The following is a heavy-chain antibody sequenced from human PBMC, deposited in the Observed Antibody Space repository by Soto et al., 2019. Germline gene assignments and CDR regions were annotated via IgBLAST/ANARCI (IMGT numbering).Heavy chain of an antibody. CDR3: ARDPGPPCSSTSCQGENWFDP. CDR2: IIPILGIA. Sequence: SVKVSCKASGGTFSSYTISWVRQAPGQGLEWMGRIIPILGIANYAQKFQGRVTITADKSTSTAYMELSSLRSEDTAVYYCARDPGPPCSSTSCQGENWFDPWGQGTLVTVSS. CDR1: GGTFSSYT. V-gene: IGHV1-69*04. J-gene: IGHJ5*02. D-gene: IGHD2-2*01.